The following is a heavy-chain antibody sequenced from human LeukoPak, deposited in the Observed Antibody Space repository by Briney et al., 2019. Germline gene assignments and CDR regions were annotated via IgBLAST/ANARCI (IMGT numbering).Heavy chain of an antibody. J-gene: IGHJ4*02. D-gene: IGHD6-19*01. CDR1: GGSISSYY. CDR3: ARGASGWYLFFYY. V-gene: IGHV4-59*01. CDR2: IYYSGST. Sequence: SETLSLTCTVSGGSISSYYWSWIRQPPGKGLEWIGYIYYSGSTNYNPSLKSRVTISVDTSKNQFSLKLSSVTAADTAVYYCARGASGWYLFFYYWGQGTLVTVSS.